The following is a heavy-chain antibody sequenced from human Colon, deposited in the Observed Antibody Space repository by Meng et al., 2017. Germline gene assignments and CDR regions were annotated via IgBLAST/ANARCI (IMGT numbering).Heavy chain of an antibody. Sequence: QVQRRRWGAGLFKPSETLSLPCAGLGGSFSDYYLTWIRQPPGKGLEWVGEIHPSGSTYYSPSLQSRVAITLDTSKNQFSLTLSSMTAADTAVYYCARGVDWAKSGNFWGQGTLVTVSS. CDR1: GGSFSDYY. CDR3: ARGVDWAKSGNF. J-gene: IGHJ4*02. CDR2: IHPSGST. V-gene: IGHV4-34*01. D-gene: IGHD3-9*01.